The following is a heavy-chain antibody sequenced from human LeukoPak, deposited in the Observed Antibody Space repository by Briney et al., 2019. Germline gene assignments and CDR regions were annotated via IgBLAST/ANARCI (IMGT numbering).Heavy chain of an antibody. D-gene: IGHD6-13*01. CDR2: IWYDGSNK. J-gene: IGHJ3*02. CDR3: AQGKEGGIPAAGAVNAFDI. CDR1: GFTFSSYG. V-gene: IGHV3-33*01. Sequence: PGRSLRLSCAASGFTFSSYGMHWVRQAPGKGLEWVAVIWYDGSNKYYADSVKGRFTISRDNPKNTLYLQMNSLRAEDTAVYYCAQGKEGGIPAAGAVNAFDIWGQGTMVTVPS.